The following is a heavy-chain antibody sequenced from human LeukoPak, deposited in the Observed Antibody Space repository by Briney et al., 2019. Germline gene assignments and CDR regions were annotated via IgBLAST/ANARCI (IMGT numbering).Heavy chain of an antibody. V-gene: IGHV1-2*06. CDR3: ARGDSLSYYYDSSDVAFDY. J-gene: IGHJ4*02. D-gene: IGHD3-22*01. CDR2: INPNSGGT. Sequence: ASVKVSCKASGYTFTGYYMHWVRQAPGQGLEWMGRINPNSGGTNYAQKFQGRVTMTRDTSISTAYMGLSRLRSDDTAVYYCARGDSLSYYYDSSDVAFDYWGQGTLVTVSS. CDR1: GYTFTGYY.